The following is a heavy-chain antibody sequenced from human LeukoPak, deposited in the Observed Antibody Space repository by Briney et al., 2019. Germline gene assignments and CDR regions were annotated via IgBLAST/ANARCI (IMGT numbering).Heavy chain of an antibody. CDR3: AKARSRVTMVLVKREYNSFYP. CDR1: GFTYSSYA. D-gene: IGHD3-10*01. J-gene: IGHJ5*02. V-gene: IGHV3-23*01. Sequence: GGTLRLSCAASGFTYSSYAMSWVRQAPGKGLEWVSAISCSGGSTYYADSVKGRFTICRENTKNTLYMQMNRMRAEDTAVYCSAKARSRVTMVLVKREYNSFYPWGQGTLVTVSS. CDR2: ISCSGGST.